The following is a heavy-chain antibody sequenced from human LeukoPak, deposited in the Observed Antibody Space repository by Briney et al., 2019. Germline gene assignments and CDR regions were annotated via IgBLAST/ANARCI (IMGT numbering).Heavy chain of an antibody. CDR1: GFTFSTYW. V-gene: IGHV3-74*01. D-gene: IGHD3-22*01. Sequence: PGGSLRLSCAASGFTFSTYWMHWVRQAPGKGLVWVSRINSDGRSTSYADSVKSRFTISRDNAQNPLYLQMNSLRAEDTAVYYCARGYYDSSGYYLIDYWGQGTLVTVSS. CDR2: INSDGRST. J-gene: IGHJ4*02. CDR3: ARGYYDSSGYYLIDY.